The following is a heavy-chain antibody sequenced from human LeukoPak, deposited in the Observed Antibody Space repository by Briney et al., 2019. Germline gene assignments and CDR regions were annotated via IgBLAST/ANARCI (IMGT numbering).Heavy chain of an antibody. J-gene: IGHJ6*04. CDR1: GLTFRSYE. CDR3: ARDRLTSSYYYGMDV. D-gene: IGHD6-19*01. Sequence: GGSLRLSCAASGLTFRSYEMNWVRQAPGKGLEWVSYISSSGSTIYYADSVKGRFTISRDNAKNSLYLQMNSLRAEDTAVYYCARDRLTSSYYYGMDVWGKGTTVTVSS. V-gene: IGHV3-48*03. CDR2: ISSSGSTI.